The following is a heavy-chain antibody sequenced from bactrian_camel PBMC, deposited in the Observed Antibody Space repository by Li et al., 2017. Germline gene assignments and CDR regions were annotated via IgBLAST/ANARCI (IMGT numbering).Heavy chain of an antibody. D-gene: IGHD1*01. V-gene: IGHV3S53*01. CDR1: YYSC. Sequence: HVQLVESGGGSVQAGGSLRLSCTDAYYSCMAWFRQAPGKEREGVAAFSRAGAITYADSVKGRFTISKDNAKNTLYLQMNSLKPEDTAMYYCAADQDYCYLEYDYKIWGQGTQVTVSS. CDR2: FSRAGAI. CDR3: AADQDYCYLEYDYKI. J-gene: IGHJ4*01.